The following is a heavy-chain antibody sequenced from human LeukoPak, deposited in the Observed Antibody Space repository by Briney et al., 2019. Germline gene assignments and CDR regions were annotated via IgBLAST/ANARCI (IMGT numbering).Heavy chain of an antibody. Sequence: ASVTVSCKAFGYTFNTYGIIWVRQAPGQGPQWMGWVNTDTGDTYYAQNLQGRVAMTRDTSTSTAYMELMSLRSDDTAVYYCARKRCKGDCYLFDPWGQGTLVTVSS. CDR2: VNTDTGDT. V-gene: IGHV1-18*01. D-gene: IGHD2-21*02. CDR3: ARKRCKGDCYLFDP. CDR1: GYTFNTYG. J-gene: IGHJ5*02.